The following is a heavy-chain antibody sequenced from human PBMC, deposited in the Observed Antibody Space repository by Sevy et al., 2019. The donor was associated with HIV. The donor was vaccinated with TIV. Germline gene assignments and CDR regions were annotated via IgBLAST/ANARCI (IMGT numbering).Heavy chain of an antibody. CDR3: ARDHVKDGDLGDYYYYAMDV. V-gene: IGHV3-11*01. Sequence: GGSLRLSCAASGFTVSEYYMSWIRQAPGKGLEWISYISGSGSTIYNADSVKGRFTISRDNAKNSLYLQMNSLRAEDTAVYYCARDHVKDGDLGDYYYYAMDVWGQGTTVTVSS. J-gene: IGHJ6*02. CDR2: ISGSGSTI. CDR1: GFTVSEYY. D-gene: IGHD4-17*01.